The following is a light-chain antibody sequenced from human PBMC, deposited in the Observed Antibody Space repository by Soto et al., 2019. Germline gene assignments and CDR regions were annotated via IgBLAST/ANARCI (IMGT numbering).Light chain of an antibody. J-gene: IGLJ1*01. V-gene: IGLV2-8*01. CDR2: EVT. Sequence: QSALTQPPSASGFPGDSFTISCTGTSSDVGYYDYVSWYQQHPGKAPKLVIYEVTKRPSGVPDRVSASKSGNTASLTVSGLRAEDEADSYCSSYAGSNNFVFGSGTKVTVL. CDR1: SSDVGYYDY. CDR3: SSYAGSNNFV.